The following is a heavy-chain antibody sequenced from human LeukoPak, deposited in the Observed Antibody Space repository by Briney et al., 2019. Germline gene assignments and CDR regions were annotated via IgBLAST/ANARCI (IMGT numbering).Heavy chain of an antibody. CDR2: IYPGDSDT. J-gene: IGHJ4*02. CDR1: GYSFTSYW. V-gene: IGHV5-51*01. D-gene: IGHD3-10*01. Sequence: LGESLKISCKGSGYSFTSYWIGWVRQMPGKGLEWMGIIYPGDSDTRYSPSFQGQVTISADKSISTAYLQWSSLKASDTAMYYCARQKGRYYGSGSRTGFDYWGQGTLVTVSS. CDR3: ARQKGRYYGSGSRTGFDY.